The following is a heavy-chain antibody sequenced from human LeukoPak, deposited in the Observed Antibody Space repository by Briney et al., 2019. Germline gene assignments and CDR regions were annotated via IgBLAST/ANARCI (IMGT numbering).Heavy chain of an antibody. V-gene: IGHV4-61*02. CDR2: IYTSGST. Sequence: SETLSLTCTVSGGSISSGSYYWSWIRQPAGKGLEWIGRIYTSGSTNYNPSLKSRVTISVDTSKNQFSLKLSSVTAADTAVYYCAREREWPDIVLMVYASHFDYWGQGTLVTVSS. CDR1: GGSISSGSYY. D-gene: IGHD2-8*01. J-gene: IGHJ4*02. CDR3: AREREWPDIVLMVYASHFDY.